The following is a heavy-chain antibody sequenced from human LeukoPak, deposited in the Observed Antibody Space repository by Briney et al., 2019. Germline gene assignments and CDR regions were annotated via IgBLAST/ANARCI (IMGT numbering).Heavy chain of an antibody. V-gene: IGHV3-7*01. J-gene: IGHJ4*02. Sequence: GGSLRLSCAASGFIFSSYWMTWVRQAPGKGLEGVANIKQDGSEKYYVDSVKGQFTISRDNAKNSLSLQMNSLRAEDTAVYYCARGGKLTMLRGVNDYWGQGTLVTVSS. CDR2: IKQDGSEK. CDR1: GFIFSSYW. D-gene: IGHD3-10*01. CDR3: ARGGKLTMLRGVNDY.